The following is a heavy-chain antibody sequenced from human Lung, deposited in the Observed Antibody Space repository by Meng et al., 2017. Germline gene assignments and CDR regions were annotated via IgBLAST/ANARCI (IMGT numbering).Heavy chain of an antibody. V-gene: IGHV4-30-4*01. CDR1: GGSISSSNYY. J-gene: IGHJ2*01. CDR2: IYNSGST. Sequence: QVQRQASVPGLVKPSQTLSLSCTVSGGSISSSNYYWSWIRQPPGKGLEWSGHIYNSGSTYYNPSLKSRITISVDTSKNQFSLKLSSVTAADTAVYYCARGQKGYFDLWGRGTLVTVSS. CDR3: ARGQKGYFDL.